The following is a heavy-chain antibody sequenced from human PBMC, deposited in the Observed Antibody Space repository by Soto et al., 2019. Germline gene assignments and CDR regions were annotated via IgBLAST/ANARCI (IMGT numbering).Heavy chain of an antibody. CDR3: ARARLGSSSQLWYNWFDP. CDR2: IYYSGST. J-gene: IGHJ5*02. Sequence: PSETLSLTCTVSGGSISSSSYYWGWIRQPPGKGLEWIGSIYYSGSTYYNPSLKSRVTISVDTSKNQFSLKLSSVTAADTAVYYCARARLGSSSQLWYNWFDPWGQGTLVTVSS. V-gene: IGHV4-39*07. CDR1: GGSISSSSYY. D-gene: IGHD6-13*01.